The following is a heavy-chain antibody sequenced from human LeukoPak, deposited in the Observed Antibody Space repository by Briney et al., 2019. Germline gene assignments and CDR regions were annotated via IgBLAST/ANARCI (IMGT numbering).Heavy chain of an antibody. Sequence: GGSLRLSCAASGFTFSSYGMHWVRQAPGKGLEWVAVISYDGSNKCYADSVKGRFTVSRDQSKNTLSLQMNSLRGEDTAVYYCAKDTGVLLSFGGRFDYWGQGTLVTVSS. D-gene: IGHD3-10*01. CDR3: AKDTGVLLSFGGRFDY. CDR1: GFTFSSYG. CDR2: ISYDGSNK. V-gene: IGHV3-30*18. J-gene: IGHJ4*02.